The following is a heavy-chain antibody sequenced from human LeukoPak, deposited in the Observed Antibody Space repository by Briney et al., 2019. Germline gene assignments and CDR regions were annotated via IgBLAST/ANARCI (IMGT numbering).Heavy chain of an antibody. Sequence: PGGSLRLSCAASVFTYDDYGMSWVRQAPGKGLEWVSGINWNGGSTGYADSVKGRFTISRDNAKNSLYLQMNSLRAEDTAVYYCAELGITMIGGVWGKGTTVTISS. CDR3: AELGITMIGGV. D-gene: IGHD3-10*02. CDR1: VFTYDDYG. CDR2: INWNGGST. V-gene: IGHV3-20*04. J-gene: IGHJ6*04.